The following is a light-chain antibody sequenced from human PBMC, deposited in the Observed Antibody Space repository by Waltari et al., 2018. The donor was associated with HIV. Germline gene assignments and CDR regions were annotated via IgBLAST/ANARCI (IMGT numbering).Light chain of an antibody. Sequence: TVMTQSPGTLSVSPGERATLSCRASQSVSNNLAWYQQNPGEAPRLLIYDASDRATGVPARFSGSGSGTEFTLTISSLQSEDFAVYFCQQYKDWPPWTFGQGTKVEMK. CDR1: QSVSNN. J-gene: IGKJ1*01. CDR2: DAS. V-gene: IGKV3-15*01. CDR3: QQYKDWPPWT.